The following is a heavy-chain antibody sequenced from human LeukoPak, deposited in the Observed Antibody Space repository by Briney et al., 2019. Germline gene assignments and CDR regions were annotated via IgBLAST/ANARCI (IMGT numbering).Heavy chain of an antibody. V-gene: IGHV3-33*01. J-gene: IGHJ2*01. D-gene: IGHD1-26*01. CDR2: IYYDGSNK. CDR1: GFTFSTNG. Sequence: GGSLRLSCAASGFTFSTNGMHWIRQAPSQEQEWLALIYYDGSNKYYVDSVKGRFTISRDNSKNMVYLQMNSLRAEDTAVYYCARDLLYSGSYSWYFDLWGRGTPVTVSS. CDR3: ARDLLYSGSYSWYFDL.